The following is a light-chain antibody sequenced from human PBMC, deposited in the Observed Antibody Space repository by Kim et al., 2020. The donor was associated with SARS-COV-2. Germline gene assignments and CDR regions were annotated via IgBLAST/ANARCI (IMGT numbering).Light chain of an antibody. CDR3: QAWDKGTAV. CDR2: QDR. CDR1: KLGDTY. Sequence: VAPGQTATIAGSGDKLGDTYASWDQQKPGQSPLLVIYQDRKRASGYPERFSGSNSGGTATLIISEAEAMDEDDYYCQAWDKGTAVFGGGTQLTVL. V-gene: IGLV3-1*01. J-gene: IGLJ3*02.